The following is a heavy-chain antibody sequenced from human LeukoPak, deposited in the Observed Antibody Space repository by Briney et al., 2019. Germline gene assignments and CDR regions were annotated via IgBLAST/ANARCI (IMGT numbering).Heavy chain of an antibody. V-gene: IGHV1-2*04. CDR3: ARDRAYCSSTSCYQYYYYGMDV. D-gene: IGHD2-2*01. Sequence: ASVKVSCKASGYTFTGYYMHWVRQAPGQGLEWMGWINPNSGGTNYAQKLQGWVTMTRDTSISTAYMELSRLRSDDTAVYYCARDRAYCSSTSCYQYYYYGMDVWGKGTTVTVSS. CDR2: INPNSGGT. J-gene: IGHJ6*04. CDR1: GYTFTGYY.